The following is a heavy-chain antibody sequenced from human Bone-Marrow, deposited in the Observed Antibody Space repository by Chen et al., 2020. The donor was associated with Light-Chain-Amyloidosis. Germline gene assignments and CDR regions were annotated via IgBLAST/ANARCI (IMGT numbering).Heavy chain of an antibody. CDR2: IDWDDDK. D-gene: IGHD6-19*01. Sequence: QVTLKESGPALVRPTQTVTLTCAFSGFSLTATTMRVSWLRQSPGRAPEWLARIDWDDDKWYTTSLRTRLSISKDTPKNHVVLTMTNMDPVDTAPYYCVREVAGQFDYWGPGILVTVSS. V-gene: IGHV2-70*04. J-gene: IGHJ4*02. CDR3: VREVAGQFDY. CDR1: GFSLTATTMR.